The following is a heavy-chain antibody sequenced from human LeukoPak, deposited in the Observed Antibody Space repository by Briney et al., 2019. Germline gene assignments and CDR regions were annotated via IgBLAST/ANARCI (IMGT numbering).Heavy chain of an antibody. J-gene: IGHJ5*02. Sequence: SETLSLTCGVSGGSISSNKWWSWVRPPPGKGVEWIGEIYQSGSTNYNPSLKSRVTISVDKSNNQFSLKLSSVTAADTAIYYCAREGSSGYSIDPWGQGTLVTVSS. CDR1: GGSISSNKW. V-gene: IGHV4-4*02. D-gene: IGHD3-22*01. CDR2: IYQSGST. CDR3: AREGSSGYSIDP.